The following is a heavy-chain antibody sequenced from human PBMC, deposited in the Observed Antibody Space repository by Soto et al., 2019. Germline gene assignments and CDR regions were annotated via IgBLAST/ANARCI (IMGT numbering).Heavy chain of an antibody. D-gene: IGHD1-1*01. CDR2: MNPNSGHT. CDR3: TRGRNSGDGYNGGGY. Sequence: ASVKVSCKASGYTFTSFDINWVRQATGQGLEWMGWMNPNSGHTGYAQKFQGRVTMTRDTSISTAYMELSSLRYEDTAVYYRTRGRNSGDGYNGGGYWGQGTLVTVSS. V-gene: IGHV1-8*01. J-gene: IGHJ4*02. CDR1: GYTFTSFD.